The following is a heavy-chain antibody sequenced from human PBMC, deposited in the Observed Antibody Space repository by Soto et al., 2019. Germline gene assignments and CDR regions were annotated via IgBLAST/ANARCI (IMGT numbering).Heavy chain of an antibody. J-gene: IGHJ4*02. D-gene: IGHD1-1*01. CDR2: ISGSGVST. CDR3: AKGRGTTMAPPFDY. Sequence: LRLSSASSGFTSSLYAMSWVRHAPGKGLEWVSAISGSGVSTHYADSVKGRFTISRDNSKNTLYVQMNSLRVEDTAVYYCAKGRGTTMAPPFDYWGQGTRVTVSS. V-gene: IGHV3-23*01. CDR1: GFTSSLYA.